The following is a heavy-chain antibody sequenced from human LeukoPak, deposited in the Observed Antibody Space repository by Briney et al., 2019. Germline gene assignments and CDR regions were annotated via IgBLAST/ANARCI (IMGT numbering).Heavy chain of an antibody. J-gene: IGHJ4*02. CDR2: IKPDGSEK. D-gene: IGHD4-17*01. CDR3: AKRGSSTVTSLY. V-gene: IGHV3-7*03. Sequence: GGSLRLSCAASGFTFSDYWMTWVRQAPGKGLEWVANIKPDGSEKYYVDSVKGRFTISRDNAKNSLYLQMNSLRAEDTAVYYCAKRGSSTVTSLYWGQGTLVTVSS. CDR1: GFTFSDYW.